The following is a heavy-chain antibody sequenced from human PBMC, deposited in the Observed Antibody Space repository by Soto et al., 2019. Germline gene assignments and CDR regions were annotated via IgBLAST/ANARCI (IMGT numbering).Heavy chain of an antibody. CDR1: GGSISSYY. D-gene: IGHD6-6*01. CDR2: IYYSGST. CDR3: ASDRVYSSSVDWFDP. Sequence: PSETLSLTCTVSGGSISSYYWSWIRQPPGKGLEWIGYIYYSGSTNYNPSLKSRVTISVDTSKNQFSLKLSSVTAADTAVYYCASDRVYSSSVDWFDPWGQGTLVTVSS. J-gene: IGHJ5*02. V-gene: IGHV4-59*01.